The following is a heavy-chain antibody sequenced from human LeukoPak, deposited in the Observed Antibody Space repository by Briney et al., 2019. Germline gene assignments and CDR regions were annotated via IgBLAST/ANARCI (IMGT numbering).Heavy chain of an antibody. CDR1: GYTFSTYV. Sequence: GSLRLSFVAAGYTFSTYVMSWVRQAPGKGVEWGWAISSNSAGTYYADSVKARFTISRDNSKNTLYLEMNGLRTEDTAVYYCAKGSSSSRPYYFDYWGQGILVTVSS. V-gene: IGHV3-23*05. CDR3: AKGSSSSRPYYFDY. D-gene: IGHD6-6*01. J-gene: IGHJ4*02. CDR2: ISSNSAGT.